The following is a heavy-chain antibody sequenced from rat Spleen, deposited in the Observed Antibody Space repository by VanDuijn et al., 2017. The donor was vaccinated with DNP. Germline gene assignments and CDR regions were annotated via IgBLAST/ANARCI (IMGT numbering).Heavy chain of an antibody. V-gene: IGHV3-3*01. Sequence: EVQLQESGPGLVKPSQSLSLTCSVTGYSITSSYRWNWIRKFPGNKLEWMGYINSAGSTNYNPSLKSRISITRDTSKNQFFLQVNSVTTEDTATYYCARPNYGGYEGWFAYWGQGTLVTVSS. J-gene: IGHJ3*01. D-gene: IGHD1-11*01. CDR2: INSAGST. CDR1: GYSITSSYR. CDR3: ARPNYGGYEGWFAY.